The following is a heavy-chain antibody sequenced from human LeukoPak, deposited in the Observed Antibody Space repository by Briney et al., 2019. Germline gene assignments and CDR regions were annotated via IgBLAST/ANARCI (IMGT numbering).Heavy chain of an antibody. D-gene: IGHD5-18*01. Sequence: PSETLSLSCTVSGGSISSYSWSWIRQPPGKGLELVGGIYNSGSTKYNPSLKSRVSISVETNKNQFSLKLSSVLAADAAVYYFWGRKGDTAMGMFDYWGEGTLVTASS. CDR1: GGSISSYS. CDR3: WGRKGDTAMGMFDY. J-gene: IGHJ4*02. CDR2: IYNSGST. V-gene: IGHV4-59*08.